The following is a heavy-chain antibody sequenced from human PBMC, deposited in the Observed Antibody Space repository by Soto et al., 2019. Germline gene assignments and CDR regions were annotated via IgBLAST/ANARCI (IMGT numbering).Heavy chain of an antibody. D-gene: IGHD3-3*01. CDR1: GGTFSSYT. J-gene: IGHJ6*02. CDR2: ISAYNGNT. CDR3: ARWSRRDYDFWSGYPSPKYYYYGMDV. V-gene: IGHV1-18*01. Sequence: GASVKVSCKASGGTFSSYTISWVRQAPGQGLEWMGWISAYNGNTNYAQKLQGRVTMTTDTSTSTAYMELRSLRSDDTAVYYCARWSRRDYDFWSGYPSPKYYYYGMDVWGQGTTVTVSS.